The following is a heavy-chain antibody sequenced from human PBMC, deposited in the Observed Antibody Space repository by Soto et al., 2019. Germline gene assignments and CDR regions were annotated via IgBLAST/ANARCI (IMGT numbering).Heavy chain of an antibody. V-gene: IGHV5-51*01. Sequence: PGESLKISCKGSGYIFTTYWIGWVRQMPGKGLEWMGLIYPGDSDTRYSTSFQGQVTISADKSISTAYLQWSSLKASDTAMYYCARSLPRMRGFLFDYWGQGTLVTAPQ. CDR3: ARSLPRMRGFLFDY. CDR2: IYPGDSDT. D-gene: IGHD2-15*01. CDR1: GYIFTTYW. J-gene: IGHJ4*02.